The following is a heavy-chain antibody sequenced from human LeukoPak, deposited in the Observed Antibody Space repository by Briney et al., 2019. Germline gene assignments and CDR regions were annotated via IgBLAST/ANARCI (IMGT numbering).Heavy chain of an antibody. V-gene: IGHV3-73*01. D-gene: IGHD1-26*01. CDR3: TRRLRGRDGWELLEGDYFDY. Sequence: GGSLRLSCAASGFTFSGSAMHWVRQASGKGLEWVGRIRSKANSYATAYAASVKGRFTISRDDSKNTAYLQMNSLKTEDTAVYYCTRRLRGRDGWELLEGDYFDYWGQGTLVTVSS. CDR2: IRSKANSYAT. J-gene: IGHJ4*02. CDR1: GFTFSGSA.